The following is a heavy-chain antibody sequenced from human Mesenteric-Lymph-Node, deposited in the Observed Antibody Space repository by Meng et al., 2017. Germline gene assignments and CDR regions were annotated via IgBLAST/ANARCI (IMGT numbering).Heavy chain of an antibody. Sequence: EVQLLDSGGGLVQPGGSLRLSCAASGFTFSSYGMRWVRQAPGKGLEWVSAISGSGGSTYYADSVKGRFTISRDNSKNTLYLQMNSLRAEDTAVYYCVSTVTPNFYYFDYWGQGTLVTVS. CDR1: GFTFSSYG. CDR3: VSTVTPNFYYFDY. D-gene: IGHD4-17*01. J-gene: IGHJ4*02. CDR2: ISGSGGST. V-gene: IGHV3-23*01.